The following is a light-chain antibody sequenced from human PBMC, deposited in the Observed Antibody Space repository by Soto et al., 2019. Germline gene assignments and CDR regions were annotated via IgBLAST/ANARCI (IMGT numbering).Light chain of an antibody. CDR2: SYN. Sequence: QSVLTQPPSASGTPGQRVIISCSGSSSNIGSNTVNWYQQIPGTAPKLLIYSYNQRPSGVPDRFSGSKSDTSASLAISGLQSEDEAEYYCAAWDDILIGVLFGGGTKVTVL. V-gene: IGLV1-44*01. CDR1: SSNIGSNT. J-gene: IGLJ2*01. CDR3: AAWDDILIGVL.